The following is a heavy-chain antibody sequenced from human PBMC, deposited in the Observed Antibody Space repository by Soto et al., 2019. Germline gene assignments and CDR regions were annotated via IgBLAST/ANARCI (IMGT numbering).Heavy chain of an antibody. CDR3: AKGQYWGGYCYSAFLFDH. V-gene: IGHV3-23*01. CDR2: ISGSGGST. J-gene: IGHJ4*02. CDR1: GFTFSSYA. D-gene: IGHD2-21*01. Sequence: EVQLLESGGGLVQPGGSLRLSCAASGFTFSSYAMSWVRQAPGKGLEWVSAISGSGGSTYYADSVKGRFTISRDNSKNTLYLEMNRLRAEDTAVYYCAKGQYWGGYCYSAFLFDHWGQGTLVTVSS.